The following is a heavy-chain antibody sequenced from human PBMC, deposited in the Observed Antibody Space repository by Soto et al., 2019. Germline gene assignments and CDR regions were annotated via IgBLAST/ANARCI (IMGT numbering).Heavy chain of an antibody. V-gene: IGHV4-39*01. CDR1: VGSISSSSYY. D-gene: IGHD3-22*01. J-gene: IGHJ4*02. Sequence: PSETLSLTCTVSVGSISSSSYYWGWILQPPGKGLEWIGSIYYSGSTYYNPSLKSRVTISVDTSKNQFSLKLSSVTAADTAVYYCARNGDYYDSSGYPGLFDYWGQGTLVTVSS. CDR3: ARNGDYYDSSGYPGLFDY. CDR2: IYYSGST.